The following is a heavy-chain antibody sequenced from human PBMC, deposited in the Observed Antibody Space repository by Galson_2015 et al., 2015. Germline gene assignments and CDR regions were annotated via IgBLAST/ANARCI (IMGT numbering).Heavy chain of an antibody. Sequence: SVKVSCKASGGTFSSYTISWVRQAPGQGLEWMGRIIPILGIANYAQKFQGRVTITADKSTSTAYMELSSLRSEDTAVYYCARDPVTRSRRLAAAGTFTSLGETENDYWGQGTLVTVSS. J-gene: IGHJ4*02. CDR1: GGTFSSYT. CDR2: IIPILGIA. CDR3: ARDPVTRSRRLAAAGTFTSLGETENDY. D-gene: IGHD6-13*01. V-gene: IGHV1-69*04.